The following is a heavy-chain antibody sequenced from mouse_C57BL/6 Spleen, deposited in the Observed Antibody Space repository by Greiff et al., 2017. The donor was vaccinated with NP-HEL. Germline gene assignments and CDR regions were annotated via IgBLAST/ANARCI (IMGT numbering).Heavy chain of an antibody. J-gene: IGHJ3*01. D-gene: IGHD1-1*02. V-gene: IGHV1-80*01. CDR3: ARSGGNWFAY. CDR2: IYPGDGDT. Sequence: VQLQQSGAELVKPGASVKISCKATGYAFSSYWMNWVKQRPGKGLEWIGQIYPGDGDTNYNGKFKGKAALTADKSSSSAYMQLSSLTSEDSAVYFCARSGGNWFAYWGQGTLVTVSA. CDR1: GYAFSSYW.